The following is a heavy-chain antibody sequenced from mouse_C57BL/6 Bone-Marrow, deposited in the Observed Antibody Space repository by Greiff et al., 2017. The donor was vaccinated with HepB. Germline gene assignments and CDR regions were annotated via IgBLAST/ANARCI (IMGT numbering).Heavy chain of an antibody. D-gene: IGHD1-1*01. CDR2: IDPNSGGT. J-gene: IGHJ4*01. V-gene: IGHV1-72*01. CDR1: GYTFTSYW. CDR3: ARGITTVVAGNAMDY. Sequence: QVQLKQPGAELVKPGASVKLSCKASGYTFTSYWMHWVKQRPGRGLEWIGRIDPNSGGTKYNEKFKSKATLTVDKPSSTAYMQLSSLTSEDSAVYYCARGITTVVAGNAMDYWGQGTSVTVSS.